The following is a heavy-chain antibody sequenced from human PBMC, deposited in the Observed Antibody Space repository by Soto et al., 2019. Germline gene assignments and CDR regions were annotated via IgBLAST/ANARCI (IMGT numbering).Heavy chain of an antibody. CDR3: ARGTGGATSSGKDQFDY. CDR2: IKQDGSEK. J-gene: IGHJ4*02. D-gene: IGHD1-26*01. CDR1: GFIFGNFW. V-gene: IGHV3-7*01. Sequence: EVQLVESGGGLVQPGGSLRLSCAGSGFIFGNFWMTWVRQAPGKGLEWVANIKQDGSEKYYVDSVKGRFTISRDNVKNSLYLQMNCLRSEDTAVYYCARGTGGATSSGKDQFDYWGQGTLVPVSS.